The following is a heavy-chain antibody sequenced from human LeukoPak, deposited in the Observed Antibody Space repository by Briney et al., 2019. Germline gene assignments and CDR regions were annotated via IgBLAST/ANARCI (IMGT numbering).Heavy chain of an antibody. J-gene: IGHJ4*02. CDR1: GDSISSYY. CDR2: IYISGST. CDR3: ARDQGSGWYYFDY. D-gene: IGHD3-22*01. V-gene: IGHV4-4*07. Sequence: PSETLSLTCTVSGDSISSYYWSWIRQPAEKGLEWIGRIYISGSTKYNPSLKSRVTMSVDTSKNHFSLKLRSVTAADTAVYYCARDQGSGWYYFDYWGQGSLVTVSS.